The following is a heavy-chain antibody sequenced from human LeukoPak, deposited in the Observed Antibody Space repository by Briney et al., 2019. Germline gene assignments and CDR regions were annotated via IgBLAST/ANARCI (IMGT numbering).Heavy chain of an antibody. J-gene: IGHJ5*02. CDR1: GFTFSSYS. V-gene: IGHV3-21*01. CDR3: ARDGLGIYYDSSGYPNWFDP. CDR2: ISSSSSYI. D-gene: IGHD3-22*01. Sequence: PGGSLRLSCAASGFTFSSYSMNWVRQAPGKGLEWVSSISSSSSYIYYADSVKGRFTISRDNAKNSLYLQMNNLRAEDTAVYYCARDGLGIYYDSSGYPNWFDPWGQGTLVTVSS.